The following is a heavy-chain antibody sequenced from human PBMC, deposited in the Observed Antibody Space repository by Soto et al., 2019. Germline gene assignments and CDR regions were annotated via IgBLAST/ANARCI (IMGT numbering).Heavy chain of an antibody. J-gene: IGHJ4*02. Sequence: EVQLVESGGGLVQPGGSLRLSCAGSGFTFSNYWMHWVRQAPGKGLEWVSRIDHDGPTDYADSVRGRFTISRDNAENTLYLQMNSLIPEDTAGYYCVRDSHGDYWGQGTLVTVSS. CDR1: GFTFSNYW. CDR3: VRDSHGDY. CDR2: IDHDGPT. V-gene: IGHV3-74*01.